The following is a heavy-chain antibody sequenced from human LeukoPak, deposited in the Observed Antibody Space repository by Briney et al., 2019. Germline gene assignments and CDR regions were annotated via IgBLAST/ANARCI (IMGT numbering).Heavy chain of an antibody. D-gene: IGHD2-2*01. CDR1: GGTFSSYA. J-gene: IGHJ6*02. Sequence: SVKVSCKASGGTFSSYAISWVRLAPGQGLEWMGGIIPIFGTANYAQKFQGRVTITADESTSTAYMELSSLRSEDTAVYYCARGDSSTSGGYYYVMDVWGQGTTVTVSS. V-gene: IGHV1-69*13. CDR2: IIPIFGTA. CDR3: ARGDSSTSGGYYYVMDV.